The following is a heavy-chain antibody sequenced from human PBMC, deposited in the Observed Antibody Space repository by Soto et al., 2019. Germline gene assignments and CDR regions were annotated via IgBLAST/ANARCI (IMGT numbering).Heavy chain of an antibody. CDR3: ARVKDSDCSSTSCLYTGFDY. J-gene: IGHJ4*02. CDR1: GFTFSSYG. CDR2: IWYDGSNK. V-gene: IGHV3-33*01. D-gene: IGHD2-2*01. Sequence: GGSLRLSCAASGFTFSSYGMHWVRQAPGKGLEWVAVIWYDGSNKYYADSVKGRFTISRDNSKNTLYLQMNSLRAEDTAVYYCARVKDSDCSSTSCLYTGFDYWGQGSLVTVSS.